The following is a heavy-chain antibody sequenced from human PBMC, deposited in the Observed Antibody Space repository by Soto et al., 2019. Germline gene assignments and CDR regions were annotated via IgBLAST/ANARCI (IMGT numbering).Heavy chain of an antibody. CDR1: GYTFTNYG. D-gene: IGHD2-2*01. V-gene: IGHV1-18*01. Sequence: ASVKVSCKASGYTFTNYGITWVRQAPGQGLEWMGWIGAYNGTANYAQKFQGRVTITADESTSTAYMELSSLRSEDTAVYYCAREPEDIVVVPAATGMDVWGQGTTVTVSS. CDR2: IGAYNGTA. CDR3: AREPEDIVVVPAATGMDV. J-gene: IGHJ6*02.